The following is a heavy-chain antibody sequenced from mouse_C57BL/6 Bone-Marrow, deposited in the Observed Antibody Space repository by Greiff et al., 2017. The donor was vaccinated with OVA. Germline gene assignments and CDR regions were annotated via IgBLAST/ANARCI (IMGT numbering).Heavy chain of an antibody. V-gene: IGHV1-78*01. CDR2: IYPRDGST. CDR3: ARAGNYGFRFPH. D-gene: IGHD2-1*01. CDR1: GYTFPDHT. J-gene: IGHJ2*01. Sequence: VQLQESDAELVKPGASVKISCKVSGYTFPDHTIHWMKQRPEQGLEWIGYIYPRDGSTKYNEKFKGKATLTADKSSSTAYMQLNSLTSEDSAVYFCARAGNYGFRFPHWGQGTTLTVSS.